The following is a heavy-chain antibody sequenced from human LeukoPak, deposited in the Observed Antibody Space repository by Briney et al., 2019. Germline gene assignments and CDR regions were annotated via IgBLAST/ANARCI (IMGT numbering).Heavy chain of an antibody. Sequence: GASVKVSCRASGGTFSSYAISWVRQAPGQGLEWMGGIIPIFGTANYAQKFQGRVTITADESTSTAYMELSSLRSEDTAVYYCARDPDCSSTSCYIRWFDPWGQGTLVTVSS. CDR3: ARDPDCSSTSCYIRWFDP. CDR2: IIPIFGTA. CDR1: GGTFSSYA. V-gene: IGHV1-69*13. D-gene: IGHD2-2*02. J-gene: IGHJ5*02.